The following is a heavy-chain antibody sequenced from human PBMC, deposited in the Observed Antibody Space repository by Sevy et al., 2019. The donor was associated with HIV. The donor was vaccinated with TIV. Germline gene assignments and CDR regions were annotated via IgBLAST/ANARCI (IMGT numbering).Heavy chain of an antibody. Sequence: SETLSLTCAVSGYSISSGYYWGWIRQPPGKGLEWIGSIYHSGSTYYNPSLKSRVTISVDTSKNQFSLKLSSVTAADTAVYYCARGPPRFPYCSSTSCYVSGWFDPWGQGTLVTVSS. CDR3: ARGPPRFPYCSSTSCYVSGWFDP. V-gene: IGHV4-38-2*01. CDR1: GYSISSGYY. J-gene: IGHJ5*02. CDR2: IYHSGST. D-gene: IGHD2-2*01.